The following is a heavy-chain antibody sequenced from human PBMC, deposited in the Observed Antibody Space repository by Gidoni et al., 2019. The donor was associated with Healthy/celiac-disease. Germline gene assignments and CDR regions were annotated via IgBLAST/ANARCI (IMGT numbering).Heavy chain of an antibody. CDR1: GYTFTGYY. Sequence: QVQLVQSGAEVKKPGASVKVSCKASGYTFTGYYMHWVRQAPGQGLEWMGWINPNSGGTNYAQKFQGRVTMTRDTSISTAYMELSRLRSDDTAVYYCATHYDYIWGSYFFSGPTYYFDYWGQGTLVTVSS. D-gene: IGHD3-16*01. CDR2: INPNSGGT. CDR3: ATHYDYIWGSYFFSGPTYYFDY. V-gene: IGHV1-2*02. J-gene: IGHJ4*02.